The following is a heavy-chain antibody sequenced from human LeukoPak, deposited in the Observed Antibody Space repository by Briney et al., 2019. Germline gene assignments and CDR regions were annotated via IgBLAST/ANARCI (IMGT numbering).Heavy chain of an antibody. D-gene: IGHD3-16*01. V-gene: IGHV3-23*01. Sequence: GGTLRLSCAASGFTFSGFAMSWIRQAPGKGLEWVSSISRSGESTFYADSVRGRFTISRDNSKNTVSLQMECLRAEDTALYYCAKYYAVGSIDYWGQGTLVTVSS. CDR1: GFTFSGFA. CDR2: ISRSGEST. J-gene: IGHJ4*02. CDR3: AKYYAVGSIDY.